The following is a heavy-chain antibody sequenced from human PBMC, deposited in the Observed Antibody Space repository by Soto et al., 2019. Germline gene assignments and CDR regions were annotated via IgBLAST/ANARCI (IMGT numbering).Heavy chain of an antibody. Sequence: EVQLVESGGGLVKPGGSLRLSCAASGFTFSSYSMNWVRQAPGKGLEWVSSISSSSSYIYYADSVKGRFTISRDNAKNSLYLQMNSLRAEDTAVYYCARDSCSSTSCYIWPGALDVWGQGTTVTVSS. D-gene: IGHD2-2*02. CDR3: ARDSCSSTSCYIWPGALDV. CDR1: GFTFSSYS. J-gene: IGHJ6*02. V-gene: IGHV3-21*01. CDR2: ISSSSSYI.